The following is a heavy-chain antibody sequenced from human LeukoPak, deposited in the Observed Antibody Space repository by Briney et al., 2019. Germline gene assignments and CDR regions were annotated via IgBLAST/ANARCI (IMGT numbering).Heavy chain of an antibody. CDR2: IRCKTGVSIA. CDR1: GINVSNAW. D-gene: IGHD6-19*01. Sequence: GGSLTLSCAGSGINVSNAWMSWLPQAPGKGRECGGRIRCKTGVSIADYAAPVKGRFSISTDNSKNTLYLQMDSLKTEDTAIYYCTTDRRSVAVNISVYWGQGTLVTVSS. V-gene: IGHV3-15*01. J-gene: IGHJ4*02. CDR3: TTDRRSVAVNISVY.